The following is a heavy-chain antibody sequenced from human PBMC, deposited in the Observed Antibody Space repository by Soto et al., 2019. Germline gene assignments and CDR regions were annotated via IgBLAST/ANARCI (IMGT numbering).Heavy chain of an antibody. CDR1: GGSISSYY. V-gene: IGHV4-59*01. Sequence: PSETLSLTCTVSGGSISSYYWSWIRQPPGKGLEWIGYIYYSGSTNYNPSLKSRVTISVDTSKNQFSLKLSSVTAADTAVYYCARAIEVTTLDYWGQGTLVTVS. D-gene: IGHD4-17*01. CDR2: IYYSGST. J-gene: IGHJ4*02. CDR3: ARAIEVTTLDY.